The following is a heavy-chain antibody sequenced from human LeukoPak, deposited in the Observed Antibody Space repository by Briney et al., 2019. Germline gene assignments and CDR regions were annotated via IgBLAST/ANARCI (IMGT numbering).Heavy chain of an antibody. CDR2: ISWNSGSI. CDR1: GFTFDDYA. J-gene: IGHJ4*02. V-gene: IGHV3-9*01. Sequence: PGGSLRLSCAASGFTFDDYAMHWVRQAPGKGLEWVSGISWNSGSIGYADSVKGRFTISRDNAKNSLYLQMNSLRAEDTALYYCAKGRATVTTQIDYWSQGTLVTVSS. CDR3: AKGRATVTTQIDY. D-gene: IGHD4-17*01.